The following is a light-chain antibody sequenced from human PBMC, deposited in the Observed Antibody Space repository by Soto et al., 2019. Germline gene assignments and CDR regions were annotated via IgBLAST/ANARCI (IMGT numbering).Light chain of an antibody. Sequence: QSVLTQPPSASGSPGQSVTISCTGTSSDVGAYDYVSWYQQHPGKAPKLMIYEVNKRPSGVPDRFSGSKSGNTASLTVSGLQAEDEAGYYCSSYAGSSNVFGTGTKVTV. J-gene: IGLJ1*01. CDR3: SSYAGSSNV. V-gene: IGLV2-8*01. CDR2: EVN. CDR1: SSDVGAYDY.